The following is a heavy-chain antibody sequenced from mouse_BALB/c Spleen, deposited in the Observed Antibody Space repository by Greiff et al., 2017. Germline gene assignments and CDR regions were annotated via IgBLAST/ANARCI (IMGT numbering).Heavy chain of an antibody. CDR2: ISSGGSYT. CDR1: GFTFSSYG. CDR3: ARGGSRHYFDY. J-gene: IGHJ2*01. Sequence: DVKLVESGGDLVKPGGSLKLSCAASGFTFSSYGMSWVRQTPDKRLEWVATISSGGSYTYYPDSVKGRFTISRDNAKNTLYLQMSSLKSEDTAMYCCARGGSRHYFDYWGEGTTLTVSS. D-gene: IGHD1-1*01. V-gene: IGHV5-6*02.